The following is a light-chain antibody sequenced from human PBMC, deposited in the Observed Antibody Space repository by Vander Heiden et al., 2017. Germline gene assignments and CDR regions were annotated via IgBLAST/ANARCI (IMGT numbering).Light chain of an antibody. J-gene: IGKJ4*01. CDR2: DAS. CDR3: QQRSNWPHA. Sequence: IVLTQSPATLSVSPGERATLTCRASQSVSSYLAWYQQKPGQAPRLLIYDASNRATGIPARFSGSGSGTDFTLTISSLEREDFAVYYCQQRSNWPHAFGGGTKVEIK. V-gene: IGKV3-11*01. CDR1: QSVSSY.